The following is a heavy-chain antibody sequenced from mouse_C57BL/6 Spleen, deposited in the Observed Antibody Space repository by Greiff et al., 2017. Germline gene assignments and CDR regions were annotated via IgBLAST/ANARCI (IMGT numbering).Heavy chain of an antibody. CDR3: AREGRGGVFDY. J-gene: IGHJ2*01. CDR2: INPSSGYT. D-gene: IGHD3-3*01. CDR1: GYTFTSYT. V-gene: IGHV1-4*01. Sequence: QVQLQQSGAELARPGASVTMSCKASGYTFTSYTMHWVKQRPGQGLEWIGYINPSSGYTKYNQKFTDKATLTADKSSNTAYMQLSSLTSEDSAVYYCAREGRGGVFDYWGQGTTLTVSS.